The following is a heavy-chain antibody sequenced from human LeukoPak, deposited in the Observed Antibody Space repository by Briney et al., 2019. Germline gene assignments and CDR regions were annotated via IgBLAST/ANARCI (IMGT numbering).Heavy chain of an antibody. CDR3: ARHRTSSRTSALDP. V-gene: IGHV4-59*08. CDR1: GGSINNHY. CDR2: VYHSGST. J-gene: IGHJ5*02. Sequence: SETLSLTCTVSGGSINNHYWTWIRQPPGKGLEWIGYVYHSGSTNYNPSLKSRVTISIDTSKNQFSLRLTSVTAADTAVYYCARHRTSSRTSALDPWGQGTLVTVSS.